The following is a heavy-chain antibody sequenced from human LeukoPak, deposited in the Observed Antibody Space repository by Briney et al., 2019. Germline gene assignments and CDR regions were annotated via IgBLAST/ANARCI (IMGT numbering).Heavy chain of an antibody. CDR3: ARYSSSSGGASYYLDY. V-gene: IGHV3-74*01. D-gene: IGHD6-6*01. J-gene: IGHJ4*01. CDR2: ISGDGSVT. CDR1: GFTLRNYW. Sequence: GSLRLSCTASGFTLRNYWMHWVRQVPGKRLVWVSRISGDGSVTNYADSVQGRFTISRDNAKNIVYLQINSLRSEDTAVYYCARYSSSSGGASYYLDYWGHGALVTVSS.